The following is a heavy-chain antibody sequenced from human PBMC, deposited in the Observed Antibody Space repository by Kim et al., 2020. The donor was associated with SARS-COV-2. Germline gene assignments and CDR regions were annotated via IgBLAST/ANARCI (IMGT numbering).Heavy chain of an antibody. J-gene: IGHJ6*02. CDR2: IYYSGST. Sequence: SETLSLTCTVSGGSISSYYLSWIRQPPGKGLEWIGYIYYSGSTNYNPSLKSRVTISVDTSKNQFSLKLSSVTAADTAVYYCARSGYDSGLYYYYYYGMDVWGQGTTVTVSS. V-gene: IGHV4-59*01. D-gene: IGHD5-12*01. CDR3: ARSGYDSGLYYYYYYGMDV. CDR1: GGSISSYY.